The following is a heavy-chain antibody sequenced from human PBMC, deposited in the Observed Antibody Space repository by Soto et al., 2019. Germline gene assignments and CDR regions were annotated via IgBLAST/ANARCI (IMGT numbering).Heavy chain of an antibody. V-gene: IGHV3-21*01. Sequence: EGSLRLSCAASAFTFRYHRMNWVRQAPGKGLEWVSSISGSTNSIDYSELVRELFNSPREDAKNSLLLQTNRLSAEHTGVFYCARLTHLVAYVLDVWREATTVTVSS. D-gene: IGHD2-15*01. J-gene: IGHJ6*04. CDR2: ISGSTNSI. CDR1: AFTFRYHR. CDR3: ARLTHLVAYVLDV.